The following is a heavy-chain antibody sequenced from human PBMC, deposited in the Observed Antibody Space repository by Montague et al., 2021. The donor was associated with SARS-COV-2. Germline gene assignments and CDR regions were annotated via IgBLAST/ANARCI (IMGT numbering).Heavy chain of an antibody. J-gene: IGHJ3*02. V-gene: IGHV4-59*11. Sequence: SETLSLTCSVSGASISSHYWSWIRQPPGKGLEWIGYIYYSGTTIYNPSPESRVTISVDTSSNVFSLKLRSVTAADTAIYYCARYEAVADAFDIWGQGTVVTVS. CDR3: ARYEAVADAFDI. CDR1: GASISSHY. D-gene: IGHD6-19*01. CDR2: IYYSGTT.